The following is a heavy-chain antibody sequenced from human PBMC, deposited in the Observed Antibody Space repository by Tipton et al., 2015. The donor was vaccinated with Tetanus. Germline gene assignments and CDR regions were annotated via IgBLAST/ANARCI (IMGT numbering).Heavy chain of an antibody. D-gene: IGHD5-18*01. V-gene: IGHV4-30-4*01. Sequence: TLSLTCAVSGGSFTSGDFYWTWIRQSPGKGLEWIGSIYSSGRAHYSPSLKSRVTISQDTSKNQFSLKLTSVTAADTATYYCARMGFTYGKVGYWGQGTLGTGAS. J-gene: IGHJ4*02. CDR1: GGSFTSGDFY. CDR2: IYSSGRA. CDR3: ARMGFTYGKVGY.